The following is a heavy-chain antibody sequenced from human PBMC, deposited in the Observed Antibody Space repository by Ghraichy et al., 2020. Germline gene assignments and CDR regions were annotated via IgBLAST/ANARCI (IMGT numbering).Heavy chain of an antibody. J-gene: IGHJ4*02. V-gene: IGHV4-59*01. CDR1: GGSISSYY. CDR2: IYYSGST. D-gene: IGHD6-19*01. Sequence: SETLSLTCTVSGGSISSYYWSWIRQPPGKGLEWIGYIYYSGSTNYNPSLKSRVTISVDTSKNQFSLKLSSVTAADTAVYYCARAVAGTWFDYWGQGTLVTVSS. CDR3: ARAVAGTWFDY.